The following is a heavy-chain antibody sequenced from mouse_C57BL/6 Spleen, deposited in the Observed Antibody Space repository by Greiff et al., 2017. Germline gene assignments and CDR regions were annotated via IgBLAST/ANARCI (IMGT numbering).Heavy chain of an antibody. V-gene: IGHV7-3*01. D-gene: IGHD2-5*01. J-gene: IGHJ2*01. CDR1: GFTFTDYY. Sequence: EVNVVESGGGLVQPGGSLSLSCAASGFTFTDYYMSWVRQPPGKALEWLGFIRNKANGYTTEYSASVKGRFTISRDNSQSILYLQMNALRAEDSATYYCARSYYSNYDDYFDYWGQGTTLTVSS. CDR2: IRNKANGYTT. CDR3: ARSYYSNYDDYFDY.